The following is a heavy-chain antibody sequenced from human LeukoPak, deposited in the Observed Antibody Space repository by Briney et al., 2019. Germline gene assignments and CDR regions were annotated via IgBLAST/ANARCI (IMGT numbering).Heavy chain of an antibody. Sequence: QSGGSLRLSCAASGFTLSSYAMSWVRQAPGKGLEWVSATSSSDAGTYYAESVRGRFTISRDNAKKSLFLDMNSLRAEDTAVYYCASENKRGYSYGSPTDAFDIWGQGTMVTVSS. J-gene: IGHJ3*02. CDR3: ASENKRGYSYGSPTDAFDI. CDR1: GFTLSSYA. D-gene: IGHD5-18*01. CDR2: TSSSDAGT. V-gene: IGHV3-23*01.